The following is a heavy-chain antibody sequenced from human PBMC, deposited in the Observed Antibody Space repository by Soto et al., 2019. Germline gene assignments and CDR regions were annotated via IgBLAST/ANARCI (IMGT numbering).Heavy chain of an antibody. CDR1: GFTVSDNY. J-gene: IGHJ6*02. V-gene: IGHV3-53*01. D-gene: IGHD3-16*01. CDR2: LYSGGRI. CDR3: ARSDRDYAYALNV. Sequence: EAQLVESGGGWIQPGGSLRLSCAASGFTVSDNYITWVRQAPGKGLEWVSLLYSGGRIYYADSVKGRFTISRDTSKTTLYLQMNSLRTEDTAVYYCARSDRDYAYALNVWGQGTTVTVSS.